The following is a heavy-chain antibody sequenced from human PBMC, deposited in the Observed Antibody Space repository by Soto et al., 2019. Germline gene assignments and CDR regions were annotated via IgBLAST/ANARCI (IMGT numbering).Heavy chain of an antibody. CDR2: IYQGGTT. CDR1: GGSISSGGYS. Sequence: SETLSLTCAVSGGSISSGGYSWSWIRQPPGKGLEFIGYIYQGGTTYYNPSLMSRVTISVDRSKNQFSLNLSSVTAADAAVYYCTRGSFGSGMDVWGQGTTVTV. CDR3: TRGSFGSGMDV. J-gene: IGHJ6*02. V-gene: IGHV4-30-2*01. D-gene: IGHD3-10*01.